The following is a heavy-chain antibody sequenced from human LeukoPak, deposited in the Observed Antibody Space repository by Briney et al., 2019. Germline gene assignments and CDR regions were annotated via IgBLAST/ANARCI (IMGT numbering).Heavy chain of an antibody. V-gene: IGHV3-74*01. CDR2: INSDGSST. CDR1: GFTFSSYW. J-gene: IGHJ1*01. Sequence: PGGSLRLSCAASGFTFSSYWIHWVRQAPGKGLVWVSRINSDGSSTSYADSVKGRFTISRDNSKNTLDLQMNSLRLEDTAVYYCALIGPPDCSSTSCREGTDWGQGTLVTVSS. CDR3: ALIGPPDCSSTSCREGTD. D-gene: IGHD2-2*01.